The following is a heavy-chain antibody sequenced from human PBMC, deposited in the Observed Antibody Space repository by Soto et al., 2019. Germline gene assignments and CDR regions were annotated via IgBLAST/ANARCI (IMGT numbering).Heavy chain of an antibody. Sequence: QITLKESGPTLVKPTQTLTLTCTFSGFSLTTRGVGVGWIRQPPGKALECLALIYWDDDKRYSQSLQSSLSITKDTSKNQVVLTMTNVDPVDTATYYCAHIPNYYQYDWFDPWGQGTLVSVSS. D-gene: IGHD3-16*01. J-gene: IGHJ5*02. V-gene: IGHV2-5*02. CDR3: AHIPNYYQYDWFDP. CDR2: IYWDDDK. CDR1: GFSLTTRGVG.